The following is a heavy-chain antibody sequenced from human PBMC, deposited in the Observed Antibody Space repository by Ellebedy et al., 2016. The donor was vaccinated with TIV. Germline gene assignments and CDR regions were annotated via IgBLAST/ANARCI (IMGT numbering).Heavy chain of an antibody. D-gene: IGHD6-19*01. CDR3: AKGRGGGSDSSAPRYYFDY. CDR1: GFTFNSYA. Sequence: GESLKISCAASGFTFNSYAMSWVRQAPGKGLEWVSTISHTGTRTYYANSVEGRFLISRDISKRTLYLQMDSLRAEDTAVYYCAKGRGGGSDSSAPRYYFDYWGQGTLVTVSS. J-gene: IGHJ4*02. CDR2: ISHTGTRT. V-gene: IGHV3-23*01.